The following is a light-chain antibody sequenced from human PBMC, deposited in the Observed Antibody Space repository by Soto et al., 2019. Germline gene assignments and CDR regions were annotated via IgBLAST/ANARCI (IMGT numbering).Light chain of an antibody. V-gene: IGKV3-15*01. CDR2: GAS. J-gene: IGKJ4*01. CDR3: QQYKSWPPLT. Sequence: EIVMTQSPATLSVSPGETATLSCRASQRVGSAVAWYQHKPGQAPRRLIVGASIRATGVPGRFSGGGSGTEFTLTISSLQSEDFAVYYCQQYKSWPPLTFGGGTTVEIK. CDR1: QRVGSA.